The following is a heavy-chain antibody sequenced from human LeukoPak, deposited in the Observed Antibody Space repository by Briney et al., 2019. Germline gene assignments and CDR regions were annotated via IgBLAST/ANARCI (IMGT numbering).Heavy chain of an antibody. CDR2: IYYSGST. J-gene: IGHJ4*02. CDR3: ARGRWLVPADY. D-gene: IGHD6-19*01. CDR1: GGSISSGGYY. Sequence: PSQTLSLTCTVSGGSISSGGYYWSWIRQHPGKGLEWIGYIYYSGSTYYNPSLKSRVTISVDTSKNQFSLKLISVTAADRAVYYWARGRWLVPADYWGQATLLTVPP. V-gene: IGHV4-31*03.